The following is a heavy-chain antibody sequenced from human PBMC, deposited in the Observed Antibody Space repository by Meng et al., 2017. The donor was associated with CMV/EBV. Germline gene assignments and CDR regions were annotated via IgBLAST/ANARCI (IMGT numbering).Heavy chain of an antibody. CDR3: ARESFGSHFDY. D-gene: IGHD1-26*01. CDR1: GGSISNYY. V-gene: IGHV4-59*01. Sequence: SETLSLTCTVSGGSISNYYWSWVRQPPGKRLEWIGYIFYTGYTNYNPSLKSRITISVDTSKNQFSLKLSSVTAADSAVYYCARESFGSHFDYWGQGTLVTVSS. J-gene: IGHJ4*02. CDR2: IFYTGYT.